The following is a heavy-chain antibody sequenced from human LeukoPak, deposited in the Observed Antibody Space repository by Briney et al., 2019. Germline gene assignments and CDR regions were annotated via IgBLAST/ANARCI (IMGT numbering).Heavy chain of an antibody. CDR1: GFTFSSYA. V-gene: IGHV3-23*01. CDR3: AKDYEPQAGYCSSTSCFGFDY. CDR2: ISGSGGST. D-gene: IGHD2-2*01. J-gene: IGHJ4*02. Sequence: GGSLRLSCAASGFTFSSYAMSWVRQAPGKGLEWVSAISGSGGSTYYADSVKGRFTISRDNSKNTLYLQMNSLRAEDTAVHYCAKDYEPQAGYCSSTSCFGFDYWGQGTLVTVSS.